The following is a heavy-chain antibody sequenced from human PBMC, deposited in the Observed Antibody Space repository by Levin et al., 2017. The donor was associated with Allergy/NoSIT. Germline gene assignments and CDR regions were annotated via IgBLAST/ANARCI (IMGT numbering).Heavy chain of an antibody. CDR3: AKRGYCSGNICQSHDAIDV. CDR1: GFQFSLYG. CDR2: IVFDGNDQ. Sequence: GESLKISCAASGFQFSLYGMHWVRQAPGKGLEWVALIVFDGNDQYYADSVKGRFTISRDNSKNTLYLQMSSLRENDTAIYYCAKRGYCSGNICQSHDAIDVWGQGTLVIVSS. J-gene: IGHJ3*01. D-gene: IGHD2-15*01. V-gene: IGHV3-30*18.